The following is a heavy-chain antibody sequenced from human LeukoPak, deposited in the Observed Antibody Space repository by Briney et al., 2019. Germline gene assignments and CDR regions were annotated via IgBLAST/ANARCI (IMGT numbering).Heavy chain of an antibody. V-gene: IGHV3-11*01. CDR2: ISSSGSTI. D-gene: IGHD6-13*01. J-gene: IGHJ4*02. CDR3: ARDRVWGSSWYYLDY. CDR1: GFTFSDYY. Sequence: GGSLRLSCAASGFTFSDYYMSWIRQAPGKGLEWVSYISSSGSTIYYADSVKGRFTISRDNAKNSLYLQMNSLRAEDTAVYYCARDRVWGSSWYYLDYWGQGTLVTVSS.